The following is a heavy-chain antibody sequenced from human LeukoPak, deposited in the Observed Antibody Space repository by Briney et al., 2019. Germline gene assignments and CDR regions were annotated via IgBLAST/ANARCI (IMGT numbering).Heavy chain of an antibody. V-gene: IGHV3-7*01. J-gene: IGHJ4*02. CDR2: IKEDGSEK. CDR3: ARDSSSGYYYLDY. Sequence: GGSLRLSCAASGFTFSSYWMSWVRQAPGKGPEWVANIKEDGSEKYHVDSVKGRFTISRDNSKNTLYLQMNSLRAEDTAVYYCARDSSSGYYYLDYWGQGTLVTVSS. D-gene: IGHD3-22*01. CDR1: GFTFSSYW.